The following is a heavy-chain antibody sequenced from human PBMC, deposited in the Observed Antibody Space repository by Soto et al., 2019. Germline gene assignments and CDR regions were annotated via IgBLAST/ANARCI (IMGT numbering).Heavy chain of an antibody. V-gene: IGHV4-31*03. CDR3: ATYDSSDYYSGSPIGWFDP. D-gene: IGHD3-22*01. CDR1: GGSISSSSYY. J-gene: IGHJ5*02. CDR2: IYYSGST. Sequence: PSETLSLTCTVSGGSISSSSYYWGWIRQPPGKGLEWLGYIYYSGSTYYNPSLKSRVTISVDTSKNQFSLKLSSVTAADTAVYYCATYDSSDYYSGSPIGWFDPWGQGTLVTVSS.